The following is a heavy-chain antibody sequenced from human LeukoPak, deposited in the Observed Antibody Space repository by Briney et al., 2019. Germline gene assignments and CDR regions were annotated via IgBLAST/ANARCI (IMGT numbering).Heavy chain of an antibody. CDR3: ARDDDPLFRYFDL. CDR1: GFTFSSYS. D-gene: IGHD2/OR15-2a*01. Sequence: GGSLRLSCAAPGFTFSSYSMNWVRQAPGKGLEWVSSISSSSSYIYYADSVKGRFTISRDNAKNSLYLQMNSLRAEDTAVYYCARDDDPLFRYFDLWGRGTLVTVSS. J-gene: IGHJ2*01. V-gene: IGHV3-21*01. CDR2: ISSSSSYI.